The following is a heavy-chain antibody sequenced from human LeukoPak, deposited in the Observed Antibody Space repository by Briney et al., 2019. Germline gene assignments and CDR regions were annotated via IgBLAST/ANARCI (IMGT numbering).Heavy chain of an antibody. V-gene: IGHV1-3*03. CDR2: INAGNGNT. CDR3: AREPVGATKGWDY. CDR1: GYSFYSYG. J-gene: IGHJ4*02. Sequence: ASVKVSCRASGYSFYSYGISWLRQAPGQRLEWMGWINAGNGNTKYSQEFQGRVTITRDTSASTAYMELSSLRSEDMAVYYCAREPVGATKGWDYWGQGTLVTVSS. D-gene: IGHD1-26*01.